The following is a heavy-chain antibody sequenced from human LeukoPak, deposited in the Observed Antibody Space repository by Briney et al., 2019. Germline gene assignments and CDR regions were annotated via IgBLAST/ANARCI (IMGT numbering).Heavy chain of an antibody. D-gene: IGHD1-14*01. CDR3: ARGGPDHASYYGMDV. CDR2: ISYDGSNK. V-gene: IGHV3-30*01. CDR1: GFTFSSYA. J-gene: IGHJ6*02. Sequence: GGSLRLSCAASGFTFSSYAMHWVRQAPGKGLEWVAVISYDGSNKYYADSVKGRFTISRDNSKNTLYLQMNSLRAEDTAVYYCARGGPDHASYYGMDVWGQGTTVTVSS.